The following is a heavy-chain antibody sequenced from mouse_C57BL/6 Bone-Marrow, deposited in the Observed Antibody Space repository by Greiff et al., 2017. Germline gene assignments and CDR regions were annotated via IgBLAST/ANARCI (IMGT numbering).Heavy chain of an antibody. D-gene: IGHD2-4*01. J-gene: IGHJ4*01. CDR1: GYSFTDYN. Sequence: VHVKQSGPELVKPGASVKISCKASGYSFTDYNMNWVKQSNGKSLEWIGVINPNYGTTSYNQKFKGKATLTVDQSSSTAYMQLNSLTSEDSAFYYCARVYDYDYAMDYWGQGTSVTVSS. CDR2: INPNYGTT. CDR3: ARVYDYDYAMDY. V-gene: IGHV1-39*01.